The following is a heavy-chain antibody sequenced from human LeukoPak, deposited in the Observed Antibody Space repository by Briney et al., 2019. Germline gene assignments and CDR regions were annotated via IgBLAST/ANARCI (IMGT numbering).Heavy chain of an antibody. CDR2: IYYSGST. CDR1: GGSISSNNDY. D-gene: IGHD4-23*01. J-gene: IGHJ2*01. V-gene: IGHV4-39*02. Sequence: PSETLSLTCRVSGGSISSNNDYWGWIRQPPGKGLEWIGSIYYSGSTYYNPSLESRVTISVDTSKNQFSLKLSSVTAADTAVYYCARDRYTVVSWYFDLWGRGTLVTVSS. CDR3: ARDRYTVVSWYFDL.